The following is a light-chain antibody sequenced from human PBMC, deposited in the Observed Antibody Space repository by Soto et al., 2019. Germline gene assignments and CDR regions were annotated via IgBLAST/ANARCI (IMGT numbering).Light chain of an antibody. CDR2: GAS. Sequence: ENVLTQSPATLSLSPGEGATLSCRASQSIGSNLAWYQQKPGQAPRLLIYGASNRATGIPDRFSGSGSGTDFTLTISRLEPEDFAVYYCQQYGSSGTFGQGTKVDIK. V-gene: IGKV3-20*01. CDR3: QQYGSSGT. CDR1: QSIGSN. J-gene: IGKJ1*01.